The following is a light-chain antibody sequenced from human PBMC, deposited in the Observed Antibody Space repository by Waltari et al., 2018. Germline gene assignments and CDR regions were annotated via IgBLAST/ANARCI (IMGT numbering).Light chain of an antibody. Sequence: SYELTQPPSVSVSPGQTANITCPGDKLGDKYACWYQQKPGQSPVLVIYQDSKRPSGIPERFSGSNSGNTATLTISGTQAMDEADYYCQAWDSSVVFGGGTKLTVL. CDR1: KLGDKY. V-gene: IGLV3-1*01. CDR2: QDS. CDR3: QAWDSSVV. J-gene: IGLJ2*01.